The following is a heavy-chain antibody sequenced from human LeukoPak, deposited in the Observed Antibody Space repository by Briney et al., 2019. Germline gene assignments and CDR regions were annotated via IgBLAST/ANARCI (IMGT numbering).Heavy chain of an antibody. CDR2: ISGSGRST. Sequence: GESLRLSCAASGFTFSTYGMTWVRQAPGKGLEWVSTISGSGRSTYFADSVKGRFTISRDKSNNTLYLEMNSLRAEDTAVYYCAKDTGHDFSAADYWGQGTLVTVSS. V-gene: IGHV3-23*01. CDR3: AKDTGHDFSAADY. J-gene: IGHJ4*02. D-gene: IGHD3-3*01. CDR1: GFTFSTYG.